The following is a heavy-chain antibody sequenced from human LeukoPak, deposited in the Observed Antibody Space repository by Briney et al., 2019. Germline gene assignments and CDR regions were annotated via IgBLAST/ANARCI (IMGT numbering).Heavy chain of an antibody. CDR1: GFTFSDYY. CDR2: ISSSGSTI. D-gene: IGHD3-9*01. V-gene: IGHV3-11*04. Sequence: PGGSLRLSCAASGFTFSDYYMSWIRQAPGKGLEWVSYISSSGSTIYYADSVKGRFTISRDNAKNSLYLQMNSLRAEDTAVYYCARDRVILTGYLSGRHEVWDYWGQGTLVTVSS. CDR3: ARDRVILTGYLSGRHEVWDY. J-gene: IGHJ4*02.